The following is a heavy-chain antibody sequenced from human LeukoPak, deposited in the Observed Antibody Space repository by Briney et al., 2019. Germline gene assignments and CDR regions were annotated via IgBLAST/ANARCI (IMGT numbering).Heavy chain of an antibody. V-gene: IGHV3-66*02. CDR2: IYSGGST. J-gene: IGHJ4*02. D-gene: IGHD7-27*01. CDR1: GFTVSSND. Sequence: GGSLRLSCAASGFTVSSNDMSWVRQAPGKGLEWVSVIYSGGSTYYADSVKGRFTISRENSKNTLYLQMNSLRAADTAVYYCARDLFDGIPGGTGYWGPGTLVTVSS. CDR3: ARDLFDGIPGGTGY.